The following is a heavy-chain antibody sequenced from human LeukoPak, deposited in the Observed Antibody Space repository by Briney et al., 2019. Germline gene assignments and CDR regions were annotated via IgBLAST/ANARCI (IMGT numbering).Heavy chain of an antibody. CDR3: ASPQSSANLGWYSI. V-gene: IGHV1-46*01. J-gene: IGHJ4*02. CDR2: INPSGGST. D-gene: IGHD6-19*01. Sequence: GASVKVSCKASGYTFTSYYMHWVRQAPGQGLEWMGIINPSGGSTSYAQKFQGRVTMTRDTSTSTVCMELRSLRSDDTAVYYCASPQSSANLGWYSIWGQGTLVTVSS. CDR1: GYTFTSYY.